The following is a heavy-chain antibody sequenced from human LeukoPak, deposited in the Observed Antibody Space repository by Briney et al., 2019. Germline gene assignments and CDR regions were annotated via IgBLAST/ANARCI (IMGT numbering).Heavy chain of an antibody. V-gene: IGHV3-30*18. CDR3: AKDVAVAGFLDYYFDY. CDR1: GFTFSSYG. CDR2: ISYDGSNK. D-gene: IGHD6-19*01. J-gene: IGHJ4*02. Sequence: PGRSLRLSCAASGFTFSSYGMHWVRQAPGKGLEWVAVISYDGSNKYYADSVKGRFTISRDNSKNTLYLQMNSLRAEDTAVYYCAKDVAVAGFLDYYFDYWGQGTLVTVSS.